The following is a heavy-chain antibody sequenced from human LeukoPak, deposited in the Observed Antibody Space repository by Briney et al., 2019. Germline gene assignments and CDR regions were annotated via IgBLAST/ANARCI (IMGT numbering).Heavy chain of an antibody. D-gene: IGHD3-22*01. CDR1: GYSFTSNY. V-gene: IGHV1-46*01. J-gene: IGHJ4*02. CDR2: IYPRDGST. CDR3: ARDSGDSSGYYD. Sequence: WASVKVSCKASGYSFTSNYIHWVRQAPGQGLEWMGMIYPRDGSTSYAQKFQGRVTITADESTSTAYMELSSLRSEDMAVYYCARDSGDSSGYYDWGQGTLVTVSS.